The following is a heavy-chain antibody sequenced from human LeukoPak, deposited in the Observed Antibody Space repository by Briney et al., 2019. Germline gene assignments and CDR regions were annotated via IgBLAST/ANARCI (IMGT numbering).Heavy chain of an antibody. V-gene: IGHV4-39*01. J-gene: IGHJ4*02. D-gene: IGHD5-18*01. CDR3: ARHKPRRGYTFGSFDS. CDR1: SGSIKSSSYF. CDR2: ISYSGST. Sequence: SETLSPTCTVSSGSIKSSSYFWGWIRQPPGKGLEWIGSISYSGSTYSNPSLKSRVSISVDTSKNQFSLELSSVTAADAALYYCARHKPRRGYTFGSFDSWGQGTLVTVSS.